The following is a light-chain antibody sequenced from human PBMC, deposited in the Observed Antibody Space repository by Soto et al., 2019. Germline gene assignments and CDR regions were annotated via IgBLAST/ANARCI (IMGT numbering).Light chain of an antibody. CDR1: SSDVGTYNL. CDR2: EGS. V-gene: IGLV2-23*01. Sequence: QSALTQPASVSGSPGQSITISCTGTSSDVGTYNLVSWYQHHPGKAPKLMIYEGSKRPSGVSNRFSGSKSGNTASLKISGLQAEDEADYYCCSYAGSSTYVFGTGTKLTVL. CDR3: CSYAGSSTYV. J-gene: IGLJ1*01.